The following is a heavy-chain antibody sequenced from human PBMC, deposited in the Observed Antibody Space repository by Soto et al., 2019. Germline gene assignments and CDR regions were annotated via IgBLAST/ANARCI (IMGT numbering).Heavy chain of an antibody. Sequence: EVQVVESGGGLVQPGGSLRLSCEGSGFTFSTYNMDWVRQAPGKGLEWVSYITNTGGTIYYADSVRGRFTISRDNAKNTLFLQMNSLRDDDTGVYYCARDGNRGFDMDVWGQGTTVTVSS. J-gene: IGHJ6*02. V-gene: IGHV3-48*02. CDR2: ITNTGGTI. CDR3: ARDGNRGFDMDV. CDR1: GFTFSTYN.